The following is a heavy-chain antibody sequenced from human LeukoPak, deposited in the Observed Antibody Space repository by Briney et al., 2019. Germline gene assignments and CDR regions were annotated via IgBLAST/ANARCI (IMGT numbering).Heavy chain of an antibody. CDR2: ITGDGITT. D-gene: IGHD6-6*01. Sequence: GGSLKLSCAASGLTFQNTWMHWIRQAPGKGLVWVSRITGDGITTTYADSVKGRFTISRDNAKNTLYLQMNSLRAEDTAVYYCAADGEYSFYVRGQGTMVTVSS. CDR3: AADGEYSFYV. CDR1: GLTFQNTW. J-gene: IGHJ3*01. V-gene: IGHV3-74*01.